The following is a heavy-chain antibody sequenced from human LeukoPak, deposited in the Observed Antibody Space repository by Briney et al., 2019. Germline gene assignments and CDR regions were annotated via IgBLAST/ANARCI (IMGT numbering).Heavy chain of an antibody. CDR2: IRYDGSNK. V-gene: IGHV3-30*02. CDR3: ARSVRERGDYVSWGPNYYYYYYMDV. Sequence: GGSLRLSCAASGFTFSSYGMHWVRQAPGKGLEWVAFIRYDGSNKYYADSVKGRFTISRDNAKNTLYLQMNSLRAEDTAVYYCARSVRERGDYVSWGPNYYYYYYMDVWGKGTTVTISS. J-gene: IGHJ6*03. CDR1: GFTFSSYG. D-gene: IGHD4-17*01.